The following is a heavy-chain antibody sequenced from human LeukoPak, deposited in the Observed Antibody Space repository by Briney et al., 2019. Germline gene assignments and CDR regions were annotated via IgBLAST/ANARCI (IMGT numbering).Heavy chain of an antibody. J-gene: IGHJ6*03. D-gene: IGHD3-3*01. CDR2: IYHSGST. CDR1: GYSISSGYY. Sequence: SETLSLTCVVSGYSISSGYYWGWIRQPPGKGLEGVGSIYHSGSTYYNPSLKRRVTISVDPSKNPFSLKLSSVTAADTAVYYCARHVYDFWSGYYYYYMDVWGKGTTVTVSS. CDR3: ARHVYDFWSGYYYYYMDV. V-gene: IGHV4-38-2*01.